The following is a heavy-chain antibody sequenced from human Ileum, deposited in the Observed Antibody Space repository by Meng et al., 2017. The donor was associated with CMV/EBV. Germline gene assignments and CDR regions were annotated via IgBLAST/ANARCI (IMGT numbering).Heavy chain of an antibody. CDR1: GFAFNTYE. CDR3: VKGGWEDY. D-gene: IGHD1-26*01. CDR2: SSPNSDRT. V-gene: IGHV3-23*01. Sequence: GGSLRLSSAGPGFAFNTYEMTWARQAPGRGLEWVSVSSPNSDRTYNADFVKGRYTISRDNSEKTLFLQMNSLSAEDTTIYYCVKGGWEDYWGQGTLVTVSS. J-gene: IGHJ4*02.